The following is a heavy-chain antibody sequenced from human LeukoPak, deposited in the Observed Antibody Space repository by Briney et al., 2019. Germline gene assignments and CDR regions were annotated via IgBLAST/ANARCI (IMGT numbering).Heavy chain of an antibody. CDR3: TTIAAAGTVY. Sequence: GGTLRLSCAASGFTFSSYGMSWVRQAPGKGLEGVGRIKSKTDGGTTDYAAPVKGRFTISRDDSKNTLYLQMNSLKTEDTAVYYCTTIAAAGTVYWGQGTLVTVSS. D-gene: IGHD6-13*01. V-gene: IGHV3-15*01. CDR2: IKSKTDGGTT. CDR1: GFTFSSYG. J-gene: IGHJ4*02.